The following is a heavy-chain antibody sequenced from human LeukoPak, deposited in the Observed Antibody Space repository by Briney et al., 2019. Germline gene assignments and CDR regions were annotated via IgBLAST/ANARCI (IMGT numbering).Heavy chain of an antibody. CDR2: IYTSGNTNYNT. CDR1: GASISSYY. V-gene: IGHV4-4*07. CDR3: ARQDLGVTYGYYYYMDV. D-gene: IGHD4-23*01. Sequence: PSETLSLTCTVSGASISSYYWSWIRQPAGKGLEWIGRIYTSGNTNYNTNYNPSLKSRVTMSVDTSKNHFSLKLSSVTAADTAVYYCARQDLGVTYGYYYYMDVWGKGTTVTVSS. J-gene: IGHJ6*03.